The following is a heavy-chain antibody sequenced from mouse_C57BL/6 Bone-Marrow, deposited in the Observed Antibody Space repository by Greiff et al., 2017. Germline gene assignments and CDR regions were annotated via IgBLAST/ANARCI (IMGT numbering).Heavy chain of an antibody. Sequence: QVQLQQPGAELVKPGASVKLSCKASGYTFTSYWMHWVKQRPGRGLEWIGRIDPNSGGTKYNEKFKSKATLTVDKPSSTAYMQLSSLTSEDSAVYYCARRTTVVATRAYWYFDVWGTGTTLTVSS. CDR3: ARRTTVVATRAYWYFDV. V-gene: IGHV1-72*01. CDR1: GYTFTSYW. CDR2: IDPNSGGT. D-gene: IGHD1-1*01. J-gene: IGHJ1*03.